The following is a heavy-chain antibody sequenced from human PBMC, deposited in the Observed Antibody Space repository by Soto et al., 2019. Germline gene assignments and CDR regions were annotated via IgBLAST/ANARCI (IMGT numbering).Heavy chain of an antibody. V-gene: IGHV4-30-4*01. CDR1: GGSLTTGDYY. Sequence: SETLSLTCTVSGGSLTTGDYYWNWIRQSPGKGLEWLGYISHRGSANYNPSLRSRVTMSVDISKSQFSLRLTSVTAADTAVYYCARYNAASGTYYFDYWGQGALVTVSS. CDR3: ARYNAASGTYYFDY. J-gene: IGHJ4*02. CDR2: ISHRGSA. D-gene: IGHD6-13*01.